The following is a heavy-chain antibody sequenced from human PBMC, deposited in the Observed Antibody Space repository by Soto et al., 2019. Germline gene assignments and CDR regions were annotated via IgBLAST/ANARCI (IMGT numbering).Heavy chain of an antibody. V-gene: IGHV3-49*03. J-gene: IGHJ6*02. Sequence: GGSLRLSCTASGFTFGDYAMSWFRQAPGKGLEWVGFIRSKAYGGTTEYAASVKGRFTITRDDSKSIAYLQMNSLKTEDTAVYYCTTVDFCSGYYTGWDYDYGMDVWGQGTTVTVSS. CDR2: IRSKAYGGTT. CDR3: TTVDFCSGYYTGWDYDYGMDV. D-gene: IGHD3-3*01. CDR1: GFTFGDYA.